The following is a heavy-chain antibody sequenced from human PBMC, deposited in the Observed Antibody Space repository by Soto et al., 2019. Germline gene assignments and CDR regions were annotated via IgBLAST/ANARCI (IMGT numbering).Heavy chain of an antibody. J-gene: IGHJ6*02. CDR2: IYSGGGT. Sequence: GGSLRLSCAASGFTVSSNYMSWVRQAPGKGLEWVSVIYSGGGTYYADSVKGRFTISRDNSKNTLYLQMNSLRAEDTAVYYCARDGPQWFGEPNYGMDVWGQGTTVTVSS. CDR1: GFTVSSNY. V-gene: IGHV3-53*01. D-gene: IGHD3-10*01. CDR3: ARDGPQWFGEPNYGMDV.